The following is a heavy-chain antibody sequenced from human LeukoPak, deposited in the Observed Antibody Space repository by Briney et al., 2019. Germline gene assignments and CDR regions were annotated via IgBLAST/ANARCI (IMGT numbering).Heavy chain of an antibody. V-gene: IGHV1-8*01. CDR3: ARAVTMIVVAAGV. Sequence: GESLKISCNSSGYTFTSYDINWVRQATGQGLEWMGWMNPNSGNTGYAQKFQGRVTMTRNTSISTAYMELSSLRSEDTAVYYCARAVTMIVVAAGVWGQGTTVTVSS. CDR2: MNPNSGNT. CDR1: GYTFTSYD. D-gene: IGHD3-22*01. J-gene: IGHJ6*02.